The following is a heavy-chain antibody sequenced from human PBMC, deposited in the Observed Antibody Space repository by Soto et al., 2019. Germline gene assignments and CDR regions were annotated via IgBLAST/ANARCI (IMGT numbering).Heavy chain of an antibody. D-gene: IGHD2-2*01. CDR3: AKDAADIVVVPAAISSSSSEPYYYYGMDV. CDR2: ISYDGSNK. V-gene: IGHV3-30*18. CDR1: GFTFSSYG. Sequence: GGSLRLSCAASGFTFSSYGMHWVRQAPGKGLEWVAVISYDGSNKYYADSVKGRFTISRDNSKNTLYLQMNSLRAEDTAVYYCAKDAADIVVVPAAISSSSSEPYYYYGMDVWGQGTTVTVSS. J-gene: IGHJ6*02.